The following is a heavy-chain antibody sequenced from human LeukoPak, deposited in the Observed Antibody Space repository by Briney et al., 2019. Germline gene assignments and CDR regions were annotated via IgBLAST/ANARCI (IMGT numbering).Heavy chain of an antibody. J-gene: IGHJ6*03. CDR1: GFTFSSYA. V-gene: IGHV3-23*01. D-gene: IGHD2-15*01. Sequence: GGSLRLSCAASGFTFSSYAMSWVRQAPGKGLEWVSAISGSGGSTYYADSVKGRFTISRDNSKNTLYLQMNSLRAEDTAVYYCAKDACSGGSCYEWVMDYYYYYMDVWGKGTTVTVSS. CDR3: AKDACSGGSCYEWVMDYYYYYMDV. CDR2: ISGSGGST.